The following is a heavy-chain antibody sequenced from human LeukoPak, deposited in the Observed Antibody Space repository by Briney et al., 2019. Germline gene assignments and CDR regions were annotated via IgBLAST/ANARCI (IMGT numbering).Heavy chain of an antibody. CDR3: ARDGEDIVVVVAAGDAFDI. CDR2: ISSSSSYI. J-gene: IGHJ3*02. CDR1: GFTFSNYG. V-gene: IGHV3-21*01. D-gene: IGHD2-15*01. Sequence: GGSLRLSCAASGFTFSNYGMSWVRQAPGKGLEWVSSISSSSSYIYYADSVKGRFTISRDNAKNSLYLQMNSLRAEDTAVYYCARDGEDIVVVVAAGDAFDIWGQGTMVTVSS.